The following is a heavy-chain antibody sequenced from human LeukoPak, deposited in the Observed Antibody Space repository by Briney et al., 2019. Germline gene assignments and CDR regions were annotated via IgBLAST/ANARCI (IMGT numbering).Heavy chain of an antibody. D-gene: IGHD3-9*01. CDR1: GFSLSTSEVG. V-gene: IGHV2-5*01. J-gene: IGHJ4*02. Sequence: SGPTLVKPTQTLTLTCTFSGFSLSTSEVGVGWIRQPPGKALEWLALIYWNDDKRYRPSLKSRLTITKDTSKNQVVLTMTNMDPVDTATYYCAHRRSVPVLRYFEFDYWGQGTLVTVSS. CDR2: IYWNDDK. CDR3: AHRRSVPVLRYFEFDY.